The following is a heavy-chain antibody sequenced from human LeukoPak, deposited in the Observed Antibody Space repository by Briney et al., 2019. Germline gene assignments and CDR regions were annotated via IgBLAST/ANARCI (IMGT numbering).Heavy chain of an antibody. V-gene: IGHV3-7*01. CDR2: IDQDGSEK. J-gene: IGHJ4*02. CDR3: AREYDYGVSRADY. Sequence: GGSLRLSCAASVFTLSSYWMSWVRQAPGKGVEWVAQIDQDGSEKHFVDSVEGRFTISRDNAANSIFLQMNSLRAENTAVYYCAREYDYGVSRADYWGQGTLVTVSS. D-gene: IGHD4-17*01. CDR1: VFTLSSYW.